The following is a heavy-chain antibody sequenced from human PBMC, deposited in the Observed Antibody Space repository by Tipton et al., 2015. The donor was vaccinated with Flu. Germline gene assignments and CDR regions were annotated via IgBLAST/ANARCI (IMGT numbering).Heavy chain of an antibody. D-gene: IGHD5-24*01. V-gene: IGHV3-74*01. CDR1: GFTFRSYG. Sequence: SLRLSCAASGFTFRSYGMHWVRQGPGKALVWVSHVNSDRSSITYADSVKGRFTVSRDNAKNTLFLQMNSLRAEDTAVYYCARAVGGRDAYWGQGTLVTVSS. CDR2: VNSDRSSI. CDR3: ARAVGGRDAY. J-gene: IGHJ4*02.